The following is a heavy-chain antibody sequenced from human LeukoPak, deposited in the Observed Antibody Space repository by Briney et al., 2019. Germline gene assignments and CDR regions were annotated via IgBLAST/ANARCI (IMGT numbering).Heavy chain of an antibody. V-gene: IGHV5-51*01. D-gene: IGHD3-16*02. Sequence: GESLKISCKASGYTFTNYWIGWVRQMPGKGLEWMGIIYPGDSDTRYSPSFQGQVTISADKSISTAYLQWSSLKASDTAMYYCARVCRSGYDYVWGSYRSPDAFDIWGQGTMVTVSS. CDR3: ARVCRSGYDYVWGSYRSPDAFDI. CDR2: IYPGDSDT. J-gene: IGHJ3*02. CDR1: GYTFTNYW.